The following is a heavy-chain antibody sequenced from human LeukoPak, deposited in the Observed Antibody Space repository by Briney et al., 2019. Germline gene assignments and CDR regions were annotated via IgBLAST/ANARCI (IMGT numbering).Heavy chain of an antibody. D-gene: IGHD6-6*01. CDR1: GFTFSSYA. Sequence: PGGSLRPSCAASGFTFSSYAMSWVRQAPGKGLEWVSAISGSGGSTYYADSVKGRFTISRDNSKNMLYLQMNSLRAEGTAVYYCAKWKYSNSGIDDYWGQGTLVTVSS. J-gene: IGHJ4*02. CDR3: AKWKYSNSGIDDY. CDR2: ISGSGGST. V-gene: IGHV3-23*01.